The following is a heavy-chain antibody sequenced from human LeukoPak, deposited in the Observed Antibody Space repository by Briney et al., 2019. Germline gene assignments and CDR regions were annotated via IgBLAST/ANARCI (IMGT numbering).Heavy chain of an antibody. J-gene: IGHJ4*02. V-gene: IGHV4-39*01. CDR1: GGSISSSNYY. D-gene: IGHD6-6*01. CDR2: AYFIGRT. CDR3: ARLVEYGSSSFDS. Sequence: PSGTLSLTCTVSGGSISSSNYYWGWIRQPPGKGLEWIGSAYFIGRTNYDPSFKSRVTISVDTSKNQFSLKLNFVTAADTAVYYCARLVEYGSSSFDSWGQGTLVTVSS.